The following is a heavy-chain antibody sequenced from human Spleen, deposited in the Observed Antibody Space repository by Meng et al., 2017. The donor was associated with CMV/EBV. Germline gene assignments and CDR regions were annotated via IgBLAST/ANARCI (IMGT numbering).Heavy chain of an antibody. Sequence: FTGYYMHWVRQAPGQGLEWMGWINPNSGGTNYAQKFQGRVTMTRDTSISTAYMELSRLRSDDTAVYHCARAPIFGVVIIDAATYFDYWGQGTLVTVSS. CDR1: FTGYY. V-gene: IGHV1-2*02. CDR3: ARAPIFGVVIIDAATYFDY. J-gene: IGHJ4*02. D-gene: IGHD3-3*01. CDR2: INPNSGGT.